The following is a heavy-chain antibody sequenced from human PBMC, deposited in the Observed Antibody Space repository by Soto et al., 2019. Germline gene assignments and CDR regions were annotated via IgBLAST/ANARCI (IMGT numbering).Heavy chain of an antibody. D-gene: IGHD3-10*01. CDR3: ARSLSEVLWFGEFSSYMDV. Sequence: ASVKVSCKASGYTFTSYGISWVRQAPGQGLEWMGWISAYNGNTNYAQKLQGRVTMTTDTSTSTAYMELRSLRSDDTAVYYCARSLSEVLWFGEFSSYMDVWGKGTTVTVSS. CDR1: GYTFTSYG. CDR2: ISAYNGNT. V-gene: IGHV1-18*01. J-gene: IGHJ6*03.